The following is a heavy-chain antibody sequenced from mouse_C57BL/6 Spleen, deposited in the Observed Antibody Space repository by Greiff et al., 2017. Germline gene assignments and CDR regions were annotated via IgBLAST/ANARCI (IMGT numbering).Heavy chain of an antibody. Sequence: QVQLQQSGAELMKPGASVKLSCKATGYTFTGYWIEWVKQRPGHGLEWIGEILPGSGSTNYNEKFKGKATFTADTSSNTAYMQLSSLTTEDSAIYYCARRGVYSNSPLYAMDYWGQGTSVTVSS. CDR1: GYTFTGYW. V-gene: IGHV1-9*01. D-gene: IGHD2-5*01. J-gene: IGHJ4*01. CDR2: ILPGSGST. CDR3: ARRGVYSNSPLYAMDY.